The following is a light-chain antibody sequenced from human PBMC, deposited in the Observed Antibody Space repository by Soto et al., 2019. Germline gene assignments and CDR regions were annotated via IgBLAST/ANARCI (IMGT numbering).Light chain of an antibody. J-gene: IGLJ1*01. Sequence: QSALTQPASVSGSPGQSIAISCTGTSSDVGTYTYVSCYQRHPGKAPKLIIYDVTNRPSGVSDRFSGSKSGNTASLTISGLQAEDEADYYCTSYRSSTLFVFGAGTKLTVL. V-gene: IGLV2-14*03. CDR1: SSDVGTYTY. CDR2: DVT. CDR3: TSYRSSTLFV.